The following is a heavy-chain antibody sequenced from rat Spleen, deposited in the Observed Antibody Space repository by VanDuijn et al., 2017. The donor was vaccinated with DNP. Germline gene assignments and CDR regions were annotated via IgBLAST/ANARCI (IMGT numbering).Heavy chain of an antibody. CDR1: GFTFSDYA. J-gene: IGHJ2*01. CDR2: ITTDGGST. D-gene: IGHD1-11*01. Sequence: EVQLVESGGGLVQPGRSLKLSCAASGFTFSDYAMAWVRQSPKKGLEWVSSITTDGGSTYYPASVQGRFTISRDNAENIVYLQMNSLRSEDTATYYCAKGPNYGGYSDYFDYWGQGVMVTVSS. V-gene: IGHV5S13*01. CDR3: AKGPNYGGYSDYFDY.